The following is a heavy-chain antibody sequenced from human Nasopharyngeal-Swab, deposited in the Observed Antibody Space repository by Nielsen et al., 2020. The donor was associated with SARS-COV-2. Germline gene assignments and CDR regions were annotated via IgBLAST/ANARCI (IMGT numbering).Heavy chain of an antibody. CDR2: IWYDGSNK. J-gene: IGHJ3*02. CDR1: GFTFSSYG. D-gene: IGHD5-18*01. V-gene: IGHV3-33*01. Sequence: GGSLRLSCAASGFTFSSYGMHWVRQAPGKGLEWVAVIWYDGSNKYYADSVKGRFTISRDNAKNSLYLQMNSLSAEDTAFYRCARVGHVDTSMSGAFDIWGQGTMVTVSS. CDR3: ARVGHVDTSMSGAFDI.